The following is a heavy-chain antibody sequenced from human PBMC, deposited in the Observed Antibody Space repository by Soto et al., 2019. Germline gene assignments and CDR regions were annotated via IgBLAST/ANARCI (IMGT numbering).Heavy chain of an antibody. Sequence: EVQLVESGGGLVKPGGSLRLSCAASGFTFSSYSMNWVRQAPGKGLEWVSSISSSSSYIYYADSVKGRFTISRDNAKNSLYLQMNSLRAEDTAVYYCASGLTGSPPSDYWGQGTLVTVSS. J-gene: IGHJ4*02. CDR2: ISSSSSYI. CDR1: GFTFSSYS. CDR3: ASGLTGSPPSDY. V-gene: IGHV3-21*01. D-gene: IGHD7-27*01.